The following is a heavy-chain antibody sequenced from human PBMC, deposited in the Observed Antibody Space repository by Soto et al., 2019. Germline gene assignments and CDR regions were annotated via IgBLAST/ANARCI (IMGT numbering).Heavy chain of an antibody. CDR3: AKDYRGSEPQFDY. CDR2: IGGGTT. Sequence: GGSLRLSCVASGFTFSNYAMSWVRQAPGKGLEWVSGIGGGTTRYADSVKGRFTISRDNSENTLYLQMNSLRAEDTAVYYCAKDYRGSEPQFDYWGLGTLVTVSS. V-gene: IGHV3-23*01. J-gene: IGHJ4*02. D-gene: IGHD1-26*01. CDR1: GFTFSNYA.